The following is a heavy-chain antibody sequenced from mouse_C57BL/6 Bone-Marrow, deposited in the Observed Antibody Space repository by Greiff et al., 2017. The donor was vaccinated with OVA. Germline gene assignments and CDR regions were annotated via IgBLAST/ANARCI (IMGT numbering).Heavy chain of an antibody. V-gene: IGHV1-72*01. D-gene: IGHD1-1*01. CDR1: GYNFTSYW. CDR3: ASGGYDTTVVRAMDY. Sequence: QVQLKQPGAELVKPGASVKLSCKASGYNFTSYWMHWVKQRPGRGLEWIGRIDPNSGGTKYNEKFKSKATLTVDKPSSTAYMQLSSLTSEDSAVYYCASGGYDTTVVRAMDYWGQGTSVTVSS. CDR2: IDPNSGGT. J-gene: IGHJ4*01.